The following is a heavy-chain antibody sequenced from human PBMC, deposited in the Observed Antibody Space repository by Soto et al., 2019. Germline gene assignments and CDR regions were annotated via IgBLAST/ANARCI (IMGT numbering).Heavy chain of an antibody. Sequence: GGSLRLSCTASGFTFNTYWMHWVRQAPGEGLVWVSRIDSDGSGRSYADSVKGRFTISRDNAKSTLYLQMNSLRAEDTAVYYCAYMTGFDYWGQGALVTVSS. CDR3: AYMTGFDY. J-gene: IGHJ4*02. CDR2: IDSDGSGR. CDR1: GFTFNTYW. V-gene: IGHV3-74*01. D-gene: IGHD1-1*01.